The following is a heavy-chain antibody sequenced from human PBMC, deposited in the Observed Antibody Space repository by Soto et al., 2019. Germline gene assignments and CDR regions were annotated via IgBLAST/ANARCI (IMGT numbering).Heavy chain of an antibody. CDR3: ALVEYSSSPGGYYYYGMDV. D-gene: IGHD6-6*01. J-gene: IGHJ6*02. V-gene: IGHV1-69*01. Sequence: QVQLVQSGAEVKKPGSSVKVSCKASGGTFSSYAISWVRQAPGQGLEWMGGIIPIFGTANYAQKFQGRVTITADESTSTAYMELSSLRSEDTAVYYCALVEYSSSPGGYYYYGMDVWGQGTTVTVSS. CDR1: GGTFSSYA. CDR2: IIPIFGTA.